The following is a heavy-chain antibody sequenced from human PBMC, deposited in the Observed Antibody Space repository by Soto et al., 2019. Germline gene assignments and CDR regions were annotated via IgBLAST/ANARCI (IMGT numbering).Heavy chain of an antibody. J-gene: IGHJ5*02. CDR3: AREITIFGVAPAWFDP. D-gene: IGHD3-3*01. Sequence: PSETLSLTCTVSGGSTSSYYWSWIRQPPGKGLEWIGYIYYSGSTNYNPSLKSRVTISVDTSKNQFSLKLSSVTAADTAVYYCAREITIFGVAPAWFDPWGQGTLVTVSS. CDR2: IYYSGST. V-gene: IGHV4-59*01. CDR1: GGSTSSYY.